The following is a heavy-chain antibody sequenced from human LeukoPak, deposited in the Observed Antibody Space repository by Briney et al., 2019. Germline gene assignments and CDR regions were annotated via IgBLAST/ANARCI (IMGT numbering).Heavy chain of an antibody. CDR1: GFTVRSTS. CDR3: CGWEDPFDY. V-gene: IGHV3-53*01. CDR2: MFSGGST. Sequence: GGSLRLSCAGSGFTVRSTSMSWVRQAPGKGLEWVSAMFSGGSTYYADSVKGRFTISRDSPKDTLHLQMNSLRVDDTAVYYCCGWEDPFDYWGQGTPVTVSS. J-gene: IGHJ4*02. D-gene: IGHD6-19*01.